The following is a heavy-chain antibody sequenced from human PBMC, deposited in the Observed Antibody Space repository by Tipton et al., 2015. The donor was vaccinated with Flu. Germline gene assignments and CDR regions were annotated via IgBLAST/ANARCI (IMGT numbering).Heavy chain of an antibody. V-gene: IGHV3-21*01. D-gene: IGHD3-10*01. CDR2: ISSSGSTI. CDR1: GFPFSSYT. Sequence: SLRLSCAASGFPFSSYTMNWVRQAPGKGLEWVASISSSGSTISYADSVRGRFSISRDNAKNSLFLQVNNLRDEDTATFYCARGVYDSGGSYYFDSWGQGALVTVSS. J-gene: IGHJ4*02. CDR3: ARGVYDSGGSYYFDS.